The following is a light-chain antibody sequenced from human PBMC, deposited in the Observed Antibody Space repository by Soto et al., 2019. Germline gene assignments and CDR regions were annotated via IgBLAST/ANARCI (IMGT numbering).Light chain of an antibody. Sequence: IQMTQSPSSLSASVGDRVTITCRASQSISSYLNWYQQKPGKAPKLLIYAASSLQSGVPSRFSGSGSGTDFTLTINNLQPEDFATYYCQQPPYTFGPGTKVDIK. J-gene: IGKJ3*01. CDR2: AAS. CDR3: QQPPYT. V-gene: IGKV1-39*01. CDR1: QSISSY.